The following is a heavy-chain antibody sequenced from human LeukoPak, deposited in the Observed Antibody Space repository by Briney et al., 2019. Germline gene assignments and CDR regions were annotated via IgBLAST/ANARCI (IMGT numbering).Heavy chain of an antibody. J-gene: IGHJ3*01. D-gene: IGHD3-22*01. V-gene: IGHV4-4*07. CDR2: IYHSGST. Sequence: SETLSLTCTVSGGSISSYYWSWIRQPAGKGLEWIGEIYHSGSTNYNPSLKSRVIISVDKSKNQFSLKLSSVTAADTAVYYCASRSFYDSSGYYSPWGQGTMVTVSS. CDR1: GGSISSYY. CDR3: ASRSFYDSSGYYSP.